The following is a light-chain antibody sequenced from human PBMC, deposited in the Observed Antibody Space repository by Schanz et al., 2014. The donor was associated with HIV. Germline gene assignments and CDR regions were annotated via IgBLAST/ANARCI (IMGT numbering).Light chain of an antibody. V-gene: IGKV3-15*01. CDR3: QQYGSSPRT. CDR2: GAS. Sequence: EIVMTQSPATLSVSPGERATLSYRASQSVSSNLAWYQQKPGQAPRLLIYGASTRATGIPARFSGSGSGTDFTLTVSRLEPEDFAVYYCQQYGSSPRTFGQGTKVE. J-gene: IGKJ1*01. CDR1: QSVSSN.